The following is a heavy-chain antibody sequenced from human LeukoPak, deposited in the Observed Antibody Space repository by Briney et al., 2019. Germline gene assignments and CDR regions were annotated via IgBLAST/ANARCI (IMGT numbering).Heavy chain of an antibody. D-gene: IGHD3-10*01. J-gene: IGHJ5*02. CDR2: INHSGST. CDR3: YGSGSYYWFDP. V-gene: IGHV4-34*08. CDR1: GFTFSSYS. Sequence: GSLRLSCAASGFTFSSYSMNWVRQPPGKGLEWIGEINHSGSTNYNPSLKSRVTISVDTSKNQFSLKLSSVTAADTAVYYCYGSGSYYWFDPWGQGTLVTVSS.